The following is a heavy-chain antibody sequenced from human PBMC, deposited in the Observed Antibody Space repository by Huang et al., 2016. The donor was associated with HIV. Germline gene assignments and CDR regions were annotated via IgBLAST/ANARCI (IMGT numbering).Heavy chain of an antibody. V-gene: IGHV4-39*01. D-gene: IGHD6-13*01. J-gene: IGHJ4*02. CDR1: GDFISSTNYY. Sequence: QLQLQESGPGQVKPSETLSLTCTVSGDFISSTNYYWGWIGQSPGKGLGWVGSVYQSGNTNYNPSLKSRVTLSVDTSRNQLSLRLNSVTAADTAVYYCASQHIGAAATWFWGRGTQVAVSS. CDR3: ASQHIGAAATWF. CDR2: VYQSGNT.